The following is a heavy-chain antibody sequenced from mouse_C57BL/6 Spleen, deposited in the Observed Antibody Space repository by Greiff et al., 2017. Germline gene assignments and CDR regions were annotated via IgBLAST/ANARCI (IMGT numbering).Heavy chain of an antibody. J-gene: IGHJ4*01. Sequence: QVQLQQSGPELVKPGASVKISCKASGYSFTSYYIHWVKQRPGQGLEWIGWIYPGSGNTKYNEKFKGKATLTADTSSSTAYMQLSSLTSEDSAVYYCARSHYGSAMDYWGQGTLVTVSS. CDR1: GYSFTSYY. V-gene: IGHV1-66*01. CDR2: IYPGSGNT. D-gene: IGHD1-1*01. CDR3: ARSHYGSAMDY.